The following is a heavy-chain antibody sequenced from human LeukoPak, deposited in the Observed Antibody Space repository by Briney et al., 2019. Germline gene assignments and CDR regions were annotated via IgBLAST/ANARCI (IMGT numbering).Heavy chain of an antibody. CDR2: INHSGST. D-gene: IGHD6-13*01. Sequence: SETLSLTCAVYGGSFSGYYWSWIRQPPGKGLEWIGEINHSGSTYYNLSLKSRVTISVDTSKNQFSLKLSSVTAADTAVYYCASVISSSWPLGYYMDVWGKGTTVTVSS. J-gene: IGHJ6*03. CDR3: ASVISSSWPLGYYMDV. CDR1: GGSFSGYY. V-gene: IGHV4-34*01.